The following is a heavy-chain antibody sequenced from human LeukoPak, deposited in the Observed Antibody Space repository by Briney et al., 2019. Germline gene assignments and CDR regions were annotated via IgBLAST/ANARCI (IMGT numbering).Heavy chain of an antibody. CDR2: ISSSGSTI. CDR1: GFTFSSYE. Sequence: PGGSLRLSCAASGFTFSSYEMNWVRQAPGTGLEWVSYISSSGSTIYYADSVKGRFTISRDNAKNSLYLQMSSLRAEDTAVYYCARDTYYGSGRFDYWGQGTLVTVSS. D-gene: IGHD3-10*01. J-gene: IGHJ4*02. CDR3: ARDTYYGSGRFDY. V-gene: IGHV3-48*03.